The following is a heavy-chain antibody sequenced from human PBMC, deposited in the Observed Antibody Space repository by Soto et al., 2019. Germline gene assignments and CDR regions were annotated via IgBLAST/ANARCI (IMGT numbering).Heavy chain of an antibody. Sequence: GGSLRLSCAASGFTFSSYSMNWVRQAPGKGLEWVSSISSSSSYIYYADSVKGRFTISRDNGKNSLYLQMNSLRAKDTAVYYCARDNWEGTSHAGVWFDPWGQGTLVTVSS. CDR3: ARDNWEGTSHAGVWFDP. CDR2: ISSSSSYI. J-gene: IGHJ5*02. D-gene: IGHD1-1*01. CDR1: GFTFSSYS. V-gene: IGHV3-21*01.